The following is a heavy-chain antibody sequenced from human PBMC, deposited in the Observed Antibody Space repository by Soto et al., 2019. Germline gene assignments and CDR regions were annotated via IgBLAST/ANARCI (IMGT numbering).Heavy chain of an antibody. V-gene: IGHV3-23*01. CDR2: ISGSGGST. CDR1: GFTFSSYA. CDR3: ARDGEGYYDSSGLNY. D-gene: IGHD3-22*01. J-gene: IGHJ4*02. Sequence: EVQLLDSGGGLVQPGGSLRLSCAASGFTFSSYAMSWVRQAPGKGLEWVSAISGSGGSTYYADSVKGRFTISRDNSKNTLYLQMNSLRAEDTAVYYCARDGEGYYDSSGLNYWGQGTLVTVSS.